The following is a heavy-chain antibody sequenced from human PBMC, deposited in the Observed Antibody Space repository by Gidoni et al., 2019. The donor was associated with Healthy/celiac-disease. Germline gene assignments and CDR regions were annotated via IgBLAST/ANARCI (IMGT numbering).Heavy chain of an antibody. J-gene: IGHJ4*02. Sequence: QLQLQESGPGLVKPSETLSLTCTVSCRSISSSSYYWGWIRPPPGKGLEWIWSIYYSGRTYYNPSLKSRVTISVDTTKNQYSLKLSSVTAADTAVYYCARQYCSSTSCYILEGFDYWGQGTLVTVSS. V-gene: IGHV4-39*01. D-gene: IGHD2-2*02. CDR3: ARQYCSSTSCYILEGFDY. CDR1: CRSISSSSYY. CDR2: IYYSGRT.